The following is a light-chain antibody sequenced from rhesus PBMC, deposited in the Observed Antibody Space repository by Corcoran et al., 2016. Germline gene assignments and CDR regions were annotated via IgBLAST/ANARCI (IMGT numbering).Light chain of an antibody. CDR3: YQTGRGWT. V-gene: IGKV3-10*01. CDR2: GAS. J-gene: IGKJ1*01. Sequence: QVILTQSPATLSLSPGERATLSCRASQSVISYLAWYQQKPGQAPRLLIYGASSRATGIPDRVSGSGSATDFTLPISSLGPECVGVSHCYQTGRGWTFGPGAKVEIK. CDR1: QSVISY.